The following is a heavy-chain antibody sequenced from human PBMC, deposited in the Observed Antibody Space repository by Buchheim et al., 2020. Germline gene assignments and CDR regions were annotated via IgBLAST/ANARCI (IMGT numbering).Heavy chain of an antibody. CDR2: INHSGST. V-gene: IGHV4-34*01. J-gene: IGHJ6*02. Sequence: QVQLQQWGAGLLKPSETLSLTCAVYGGSFSGYYWSWIRQPPGKGLEWIGEINHSGSTNYNPSLKSRVTIPVDSSKNQFSLKLSSVTAADTAVYYCARGFGPHRGMDVWGQGTT. D-gene: IGHD3/OR15-3a*01. CDR3: ARGFGPHRGMDV. CDR1: GGSFSGYY.